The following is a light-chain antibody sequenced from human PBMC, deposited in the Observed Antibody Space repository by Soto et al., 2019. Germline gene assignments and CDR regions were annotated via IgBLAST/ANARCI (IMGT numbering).Light chain of an antibody. V-gene: IGKV3-11*01. J-gene: IGKJ5*01. CDR3: QQRSNWPPIT. Sequence: EIVLTQSPATLSLSPGESATLSCRASQSVSSYLAWYQQKPGQAPRLLIYDASNRATGIPARFSGSGSGTDFTHTSSSLEPEDFAGYNCQQRSNWPPITFGQVTRLEIK. CDR2: DAS. CDR1: QSVSSY.